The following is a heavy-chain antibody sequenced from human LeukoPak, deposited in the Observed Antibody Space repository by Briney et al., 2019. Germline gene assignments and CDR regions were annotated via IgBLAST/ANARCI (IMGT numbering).Heavy chain of an antibody. CDR1: GGSFSGYY. V-gene: IGHV4-34*01. Sequence: LETLSLTCAVYGGSFSGYYWRWIRQPPAKGLEWIGGINHCGSTNYKPSLKSRVTISVHTSKNQFSLKLSSVTAADTAVYYCTRRDYDCSGSYYSYYYYYMDVWGKGTTVTVSS. CDR3: TRRDYDCSGSYYSYYYYYMDV. D-gene: IGHD3-10*01. J-gene: IGHJ6*03. CDR2: INHCGST.